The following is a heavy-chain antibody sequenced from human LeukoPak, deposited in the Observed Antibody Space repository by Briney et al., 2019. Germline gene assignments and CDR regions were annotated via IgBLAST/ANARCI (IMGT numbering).Heavy chain of an antibody. D-gene: IGHD5-12*01. J-gene: IGHJ5*02. CDR2: IIPILGIA. V-gene: IGHV1-69*04. CDR1: GGTFSSYA. CDR3: ARGFGGYSGYDWSNWFDP. Sequence: SVKVSCKASGGTFSSYAISWVRQAPGQGLEWMGRIIPILGIANYAQKFQGRVTITADKSTSTAYMELSSLRSEDTAVYYYARGFGGYSGYDWSNWFDPWGQGTLVTVSS.